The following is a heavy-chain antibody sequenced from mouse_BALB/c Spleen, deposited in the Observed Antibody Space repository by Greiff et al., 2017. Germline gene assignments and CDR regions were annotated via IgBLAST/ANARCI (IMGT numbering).Heavy chain of an antibody. CDR2: INSNGGST. D-gene: IGHD1-1*01. J-gene: IGHJ4*01. Sequence: EVKVVESGGGLVQPGGSLKLSCAASGFTFSSYGMSWVRQTPDKRLELVATINSNGGSTYYPDSVKGRFTISRDNAKNTLYLQMSSLKSEDTAMYYCARVIYYYGLYAMDYWGQGTSVTVSS. V-gene: IGHV5-6-3*01. CDR1: GFTFSSYG. CDR3: ARVIYYYGLYAMDY.